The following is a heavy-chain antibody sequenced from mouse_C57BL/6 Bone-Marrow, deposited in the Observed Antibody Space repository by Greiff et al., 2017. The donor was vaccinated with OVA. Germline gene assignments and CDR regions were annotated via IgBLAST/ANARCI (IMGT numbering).Heavy chain of an antibody. Sequence: VQLKQSGPELVKPGASVKIPCKASGYTFTDYNMDWVKQSHGKSLEWIGDINPNNGGTIYNQKFKGKATLTVDKSSSTAYMELRSLTSEDTAVYYCALIYYYGSRYFDVWGTGTTVTVSS. CDR2: INPNNGGT. D-gene: IGHD1-1*01. J-gene: IGHJ1*03. V-gene: IGHV1-18*01. CDR3: ALIYYYGSRYFDV. CDR1: GYTFTDYN.